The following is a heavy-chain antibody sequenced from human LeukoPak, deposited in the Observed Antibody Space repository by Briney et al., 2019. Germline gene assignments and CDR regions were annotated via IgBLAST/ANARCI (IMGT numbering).Heavy chain of an antibody. CDR3: AKRPAGVVIVYYFDY. CDR2: ISGSGGST. J-gene: IGHJ4*02. V-gene: IGHV3-23*01. CDR1: GFTFSSYA. Sequence: GASLRLSCAASGFTFSSYAMSWVRQAPGKGLEWVSAISGSGGSTYYADSVKGRFTISRDNFKNTLYLQMNSLRAEDTAVYYCAKRPAGVVIVYYFDYWGQGTLVTVSS. D-gene: IGHD3-3*01.